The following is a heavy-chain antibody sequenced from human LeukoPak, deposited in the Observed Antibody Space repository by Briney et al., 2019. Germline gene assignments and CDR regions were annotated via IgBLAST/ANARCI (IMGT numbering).Heavy chain of an antibody. V-gene: IGHV2-5*02. CDR1: GFSLSTSRVG. D-gene: IGHD3-10*01. Sequence: SGPTLVKPTETLTLTCTFSGFSLSTSRVGVGWIRQPPGKALEWLGFIYWDDDKRYSPSLKRRLTITKDTSKNQVVLTMTNMDPVDTATYYCVYTHDVPFGEVCRYLDPWGQGTLVTVSS. CDR3: VYTHDVPFGEVCRYLDP. CDR2: IYWDDDK. J-gene: IGHJ5*02.